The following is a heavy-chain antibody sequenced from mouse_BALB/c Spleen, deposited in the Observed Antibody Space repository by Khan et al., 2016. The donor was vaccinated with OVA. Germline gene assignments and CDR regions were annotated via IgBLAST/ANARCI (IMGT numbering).Heavy chain of an antibody. CDR2: INPYNGDT. D-gene: IGHD2-1*01. CDR3: AREPYGNQGYFDV. V-gene: IGHV1-20*02. Sequence: EVQLQQSGPELVKPGASVKISCKASGYSFTGYFMNWVMQSHGKSLEWIGRINPYNGDTFYNQKFKGKATLTVDKSSSTAHMELRSLASEDSAVYYCAREPYGNQGYFDVWGAGTTVTVSS. J-gene: IGHJ1*01. CDR1: GYSFTGYF.